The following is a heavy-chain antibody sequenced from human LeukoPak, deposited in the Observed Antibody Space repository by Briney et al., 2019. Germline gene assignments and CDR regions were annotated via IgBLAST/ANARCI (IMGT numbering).Heavy chain of an antibody. CDR3: ASPDERSRYYYDSSGYWGYDDAFDI. Sequence: GGSLRLSCAASGFTFSSYWMHWVRQAPGKGLVWVSRINTDGSSTSYADSVKGRFTISRDNAKNTLYLQMNSLRAEDTAVYYCASPDERSRYYYDSSGYWGYDDAFDIWGQGTMVTVSS. CDR2: INTDGSST. J-gene: IGHJ3*02. CDR1: GFTFSSYW. V-gene: IGHV3-74*01. D-gene: IGHD3-22*01.